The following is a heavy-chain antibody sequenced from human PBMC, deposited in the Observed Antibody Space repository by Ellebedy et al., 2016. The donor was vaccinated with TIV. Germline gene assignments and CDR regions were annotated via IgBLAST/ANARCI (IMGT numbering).Heavy chain of an antibody. CDR2: ISAGNGNT. J-gene: IGHJ2*01. CDR1: GYTFASYS. V-gene: IGHV1-3*01. CDR3: ERVVVGGTDPYCYFGL. Sequence: AASVKVSCKASGYTFASYSMHWVRQAPGQRLEWMGWISAGNGNTEYSQKFQGRVSITRDTSATTVYMELNSLRSEDTAVYYCERVVVGGTDPYCYFGLWGRGTLVTVSS. D-gene: IGHD2-2*01.